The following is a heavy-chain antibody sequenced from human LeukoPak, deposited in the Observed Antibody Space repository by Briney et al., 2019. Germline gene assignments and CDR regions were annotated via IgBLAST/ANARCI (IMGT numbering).Heavy chain of an antibody. D-gene: IGHD6-19*01. J-gene: IGHJ4*02. CDR2: INPNSGGT. CDR1: GYTFAGYY. CDR3: AREGGWYVLDY. Sequence: ASVKVSCKASGYTFAGYYMHWVRQAPGQGLEWMGRINPNSGGTSYAQKFQGRLTMTRDTSITTAYMELSRLRSDDTAVYYCAREGGWYVLDYWGQGTLVTVSS. V-gene: IGHV1-2*06.